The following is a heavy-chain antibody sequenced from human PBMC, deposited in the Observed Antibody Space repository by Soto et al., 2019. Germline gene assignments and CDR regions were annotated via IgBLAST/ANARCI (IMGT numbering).Heavy chain of an antibody. CDR1: GGSISSYY. CDR3: ARRYGYSFDY. CDR2: IYYSGTT. D-gene: IGHD5-18*01. J-gene: IGHJ4*02. V-gene: IGHV4-59*08. Sequence: SETLSLTCTVSGGSISSYYWSWIRQPPGKGLEWIGYIYYSGTTNYNPSLKSRVTISVDTSKNQLSLKLSSVTAADTAVYYCARRYGYSFDYWGQGTLVTASS.